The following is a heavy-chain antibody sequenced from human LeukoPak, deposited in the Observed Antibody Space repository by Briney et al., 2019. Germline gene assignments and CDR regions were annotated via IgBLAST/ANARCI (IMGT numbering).Heavy chain of an antibody. CDR2: IYHTGNT. CDR1: GYSIGSGYY. D-gene: IGHD3-22*01. Sequence: TSETLSLTCTVSGYSIGSGYYWGWVRQSPGKGLEWIGSIYHTGNTYYNPSLKSRVSISMDTSKNEFSLKLRSVTAADTAVYYCAGKYYYDSSAYFYVDWWGQGTLVTVSS. CDR3: AGKYYYDSSAYFYVDW. V-gene: IGHV4-38-2*02. J-gene: IGHJ4*02.